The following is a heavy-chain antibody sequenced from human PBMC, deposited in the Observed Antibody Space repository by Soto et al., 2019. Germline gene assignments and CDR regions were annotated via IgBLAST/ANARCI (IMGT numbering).Heavy chain of an antibody. CDR3: AAGGGLPRYC. CDR2: IYHSGST. CDR1: GGSLSSGGYS. J-gene: IGHJ4*02. V-gene: IGHV4-30-2*01. D-gene: IGHD5-12*01. Sequence: QLQLQESGSGLVKPSQTLSLTCAVSGGSLSSGGYSWSWIRQPPGKVLEWIGYIYHSGSTYSNPSLKSRVTISVDRSKNQFSLKLSSVTAADTAVYYCAAGGGLPRYCWGQGTLVTVSS.